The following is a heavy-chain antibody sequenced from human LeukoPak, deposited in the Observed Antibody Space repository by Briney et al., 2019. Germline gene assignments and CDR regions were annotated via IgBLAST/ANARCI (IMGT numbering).Heavy chain of an antibody. V-gene: IGHV4-38-2*01. D-gene: IGHD6-6*01. CDR3: ASLSIADPHIDY. CDR1: GYSISSGYY. Sequence: SETLSLTCAVSGYSISSGYYWGWIRQHPGEGLEWIGSIYHSGSTYYNPSLKSRVTISVDTSKNQFSLKLSSVTAADTAVYYCASLSIADPHIDYWGRGTLVTVSS. J-gene: IGHJ4*02. CDR2: IYHSGST.